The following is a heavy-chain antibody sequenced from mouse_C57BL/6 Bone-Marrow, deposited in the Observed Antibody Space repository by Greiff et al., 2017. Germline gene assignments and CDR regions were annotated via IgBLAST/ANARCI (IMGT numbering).Heavy chain of an antibody. CDR3: ARVGLLPNDYAMDY. CDR2: IYPGGGYT. Sequence: QVQLQQSGAELVRPGTSVKMSCKASGYTFTNYWIGWAKQRPGHGLEWIGDIYPGGGYTNYNEKFKGKATLTAYKSSSTAYMQFSSLTSEDSAIYYGARVGLLPNDYAMDYWGQGTSVTVSS. J-gene: IGHJ4*01. CDR1: GYTFTNYW. D-gene: IGHD2-3*01. V-gene: IGHV1-63*01.